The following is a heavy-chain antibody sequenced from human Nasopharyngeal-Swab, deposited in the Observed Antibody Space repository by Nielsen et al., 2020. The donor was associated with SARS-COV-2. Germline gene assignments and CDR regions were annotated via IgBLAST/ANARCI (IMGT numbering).Heavy chain of an antibody. D-gene: IGHD3-3*01. CDR2: ISGSGGST. V-gene: IGHV3-23*01. Sequence: WIRQPPGKGLEWVSAISGSGGSTYYADSVKGRFTISRDNSKNTLYLQMNSLGAEDTAVYYCASSYYDFWSGYYYHGAFDIWGQGTMVTVSS. J-gene: IGHJ3*02. CDR3: ASSYYDFWSGYYYHGAFDI.